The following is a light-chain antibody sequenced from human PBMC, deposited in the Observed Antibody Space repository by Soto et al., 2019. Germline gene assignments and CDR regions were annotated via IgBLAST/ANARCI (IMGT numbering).Light chain of an antibody. CDR1: QSTNSW. CDR2: DVS. CDR3: QQYNTYSGT. V-gene: IGKV1-5*01. J-gene: IGKJ1*01. Sequence: DIQLTQSPSFLSASVGDRVTITCRASQSTNSWLAWYQQKPGKAPKVLIYDVSSLESGVPSRFSRSGSGTEFTLTIDSLQPDDFATYYCQQYNTYSGTFGPGTKVEIK.